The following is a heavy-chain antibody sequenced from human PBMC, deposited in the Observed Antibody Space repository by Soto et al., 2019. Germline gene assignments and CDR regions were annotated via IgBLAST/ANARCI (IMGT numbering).Heavy chain of an antibody. J-gene: IGHJ4*02. CDR3: ARVVYYDNSGYNY. CDR2: INSRSDYI. Sequence: PGGSLRLSCAASGFTFSSYNMNWVRQAPGKGLEWVSSINSRSDYIYYADSVKGRFTISRDNAKNSLYLQMNSLRAEDTAVYYCARVVYYDNSGYNYWGQGTLVTVSS. CDR1: GFTFSSYN. V-gene: IGHV3-21*06. D-gene: IGHD3-22*01.